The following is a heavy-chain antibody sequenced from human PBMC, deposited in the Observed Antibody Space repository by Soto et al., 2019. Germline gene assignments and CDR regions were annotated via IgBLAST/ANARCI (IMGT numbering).Heavy chain of an antibody. Sequence: GGSLRLSCAASGFTFSSYWMSWVRQAPGKGLEWVANIKQDGSEKYYVDSVKGRFTISRDNAKNSLYLQMNSLRAEDTAVYYCARDSLYCTNGVCYPDYYFDYWGQGTLVTVSS. J-gene: IGHJ4*02. V-gene: IGHV3-7*05. CDR2: IKQDGSEK. D-gene: IGHD2-8*01. CDR1: GFTFSSYW. CDR3: ARDSLYCTNGVCYPDYYFDY.